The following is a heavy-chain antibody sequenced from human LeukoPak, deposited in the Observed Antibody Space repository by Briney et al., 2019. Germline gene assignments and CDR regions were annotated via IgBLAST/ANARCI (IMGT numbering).Heavy chain of an antibody. Sequence: GGSLRLSCAASGFTFSNHAMSWVRQAPGKGLEWVANIKQDGSEKYYVDSVKGRFTISRDNAKNSLYLQMNSLRAEDTAVYYCARGKWRITFGGVIVIPDYWGQGTLVTVSS. CDR3: ARGKWRITFGGVIVIPDY. D-gene: IGHD3-16*02. CDR1: GFTFSNHA. V-gene: IGHV3-7*01. J-gene: IGHJ4*02. CDR2: IKQDGSEK.